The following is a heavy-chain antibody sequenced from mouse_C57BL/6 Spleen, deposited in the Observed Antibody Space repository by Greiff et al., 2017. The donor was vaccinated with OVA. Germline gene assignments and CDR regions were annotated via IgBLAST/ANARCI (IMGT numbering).Heavy chain of an antibody. D-gene: IGHD2-4*01. V-gene: IGHV5-17*01. CDR3: ANYEGFAY. J-gene: IGHJ3*01. CDR1: GFTFSDYG. CDR2: ISSGSSTI. Sequence: EVKVEESGGGLVKPGGSLKLSCAASGFTFSDYGMHWVRQAPEKGLEWVAYISSGSSTIYYADTVKGRFTISRDNAKNTLFLQMTSLRSEDTAMYYCANYEGFAYWGQGTLVTVSA.